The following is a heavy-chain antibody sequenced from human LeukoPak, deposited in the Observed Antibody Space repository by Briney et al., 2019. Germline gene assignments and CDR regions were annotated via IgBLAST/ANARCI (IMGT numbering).Heavy chain of an antibody. CDR3: ARDFTARDIVAPIYYYYYMDV. J-gene: IGHJ6*03. V-gene: IGHV1-18*01. CDR2: ISAYNGNT. CDR1: GYTFTSYG. Sequence: ASVKVSCKASGYTFTSYGISWVRQAPGQGLEWMGWISAYNGNTNYAQKLQGRVTMTTDTSTSTAYMELRSLRSDDTAVYYCARDFTARDIVAPIYYYYYMDVWGKGTTVTVSS. D-gene: IGHD5-12*01.